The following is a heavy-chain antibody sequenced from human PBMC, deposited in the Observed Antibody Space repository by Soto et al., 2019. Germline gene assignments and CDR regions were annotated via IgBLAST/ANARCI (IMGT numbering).Heavy chain of an antibody. CDR2: ISYDGSNK. Sequence: SLRLSCAASGFTFSSYAMHWVRQAPGKGLEWVAVISYDGSNKYYADSVKGRFTISRDNSKNTLYLQMSSLRAEDTAVYYCARDHGSGPKRWLQPLDYWGQGTLVTVPS. V-gene: IGHV3-30-3*01. J-gene: IGHJ4*02. D-gene: IGHD5-12*01. CDR3: ARDHGSGPKRWLQPLDY. CDR1: GFTFSSYA.